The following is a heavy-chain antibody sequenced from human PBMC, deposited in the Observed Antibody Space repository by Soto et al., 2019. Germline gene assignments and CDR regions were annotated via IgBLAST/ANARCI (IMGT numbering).Heavy chain of an antibody. D-gene: IGHD5-18*01. CDR2: IYHSGST. V-gene: IGHV4-38-2*02. CDR3: ARDTGIQLWTTPRGYNWFDP. Sequence: SETLSLTCAVSGYSISSGYYWGWIRQPPGKGLEWIGSIYHSGSTYYNPSLKSRVTISVDTSKNQFSLKLSSVTAADTAGYYCARDTGIQLWTTPRGYNWFDPWGQGTQVT. J-gene: IGHJ5*02. CDR1: GYSISSGYY.